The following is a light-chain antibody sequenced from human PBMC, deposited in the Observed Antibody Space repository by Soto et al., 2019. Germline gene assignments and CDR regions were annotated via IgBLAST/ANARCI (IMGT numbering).Light chain of an antibody. CDR1: QSVSSSY. CDR3: QQYGSSSWT. J-gene: IGKJ1*01. V-gene: IGKV3-20*01. CDR2: GTS. Sequence: EIVLTQSPGTLSLSPGERATLSCRASQSVSSSYLAWYQQKPGQAPRLLIYGTSSRATAIPDRFSGSGSGTDFTLTISRLEPEDFAVYYCQQYGSSSWTFGPVTNVEIK.